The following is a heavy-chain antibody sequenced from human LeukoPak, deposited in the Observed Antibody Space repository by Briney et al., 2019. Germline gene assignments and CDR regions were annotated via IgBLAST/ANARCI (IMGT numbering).Heavy chain of an antibody. J-gene: IGHJ5*02. CDR3: ARVLLWFGESSNWFDP. D-gene: IGHD3-10*01. V-gene: IGHV3-21*01. CDR2: ISSSSSYI. Sequence: GGSLRLSCAASGFTFSSYSMNWVRQAPGKGLEWVSSISSSSSYIYYADSVKGRFTISRDKAKNSLYLQMNSLRAEDTAVYYCARVLLWFGESSNWFDPWGQGTLVTVSS. CDR1: GFTFSSYS.